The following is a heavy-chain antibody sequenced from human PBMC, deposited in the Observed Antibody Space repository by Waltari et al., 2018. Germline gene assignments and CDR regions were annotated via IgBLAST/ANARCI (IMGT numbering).Heavy chain of an antibody. CDR3: ARGARGSGRPYYFDY. V-gene: IGHV4-39*07. CDR2: IYYSVTT. J-gene: IGHJ4*02. CDR1: GGSISSSSYY. Sequence: QLQLQESGPGLVKPSETLSLTCTVSGGSISSSSYYWGWIRQPPVKGLEWIGSIYYSVTTNYNPSLNSLVTISVDTSKNQFSLKLSSVTAADTAVYYCARGARGSGRPYYFDYWGQGTLVIVSS. D-gene: IGHD2-15*01.